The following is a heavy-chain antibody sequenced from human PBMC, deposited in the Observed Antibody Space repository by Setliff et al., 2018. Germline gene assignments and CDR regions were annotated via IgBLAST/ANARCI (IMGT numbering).Heavy chain of an antibody. CDR2: IFQSGIT. J-gene: IGHJ4*02. V-gene: IGHV4-38-2*01. Sequence: ASETLSLTCAVSGFSITSGYYWGWIRQSPGKGPEWIGNIFQSGITFYNPSLKSRVTMSLDTSKNQFSLKLRSVTAADTAVYYCARLGGLLVATMPFDYWGQGTLVTSPQ. D-gene: IGHD5-12*01. CDR1: GFSITSGYY. CDR3: ARLGGLLVATMPFDY.